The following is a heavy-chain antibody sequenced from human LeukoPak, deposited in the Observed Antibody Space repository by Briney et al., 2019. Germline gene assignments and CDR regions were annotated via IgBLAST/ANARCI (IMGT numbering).Heavy chain of an antibody. J-gene: IGHJ4*02. Sequence: SETLSLTCAVYGGSFSGYYWSWIRQPPGKGLEWIGEINHSGSANYNPSLKSRVTISVDTSKNQFSLKLSSWTAADTAVYYCASGGGSSGWYSRYFDYWGKGTLVTVSS. CDR2: INHSGSA. V-gene: IGHV4-34*01. D-gene: IGHD6-19*01. CDR1: GGSFSGYY. CDR3: ASGGGSSGWYSRYFDY.